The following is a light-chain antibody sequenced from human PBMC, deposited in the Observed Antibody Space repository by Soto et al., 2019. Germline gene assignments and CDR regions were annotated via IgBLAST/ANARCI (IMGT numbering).Light chain of an antibody. V-gene: IGLV6-57*02. Sequence: NFMLTQPHSVSESPGKTVTISCTGSSGSIASNYVQWYQQRPGSAPTTVIYEDNQRPSGVPDRFSGSIDSSSNSASLTISGLKTEDEADYYCQSYDSSKHGGVFGGGTKLTVL. CDR3: QSYDSSKHGGV. CDR2: EDN. CDR1: SGSIASNY. J-gene: IGLJ2*01.